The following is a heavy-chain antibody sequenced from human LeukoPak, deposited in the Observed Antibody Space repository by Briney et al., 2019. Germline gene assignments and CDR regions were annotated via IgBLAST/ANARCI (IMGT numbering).Heavy chain of an antibody. D-gene: IGHD1-14*01. Sequence: GGSLRLSCEASEFTFSSHGMHWVRQAPGKGLEWVAVIWYDGSNKYYADSVKGRFTISRDNSRNTLYLQMNSLRAEDTAVFYCARDISNYYGMDVWGQGTTVTVSS. J-gene: IGHJ6*02. V-gene: IGHV3-33*01. CDR3: ARDISNYYGMDV. CDR2: IWYDGSNK. CDR1: EFTFSSHG.